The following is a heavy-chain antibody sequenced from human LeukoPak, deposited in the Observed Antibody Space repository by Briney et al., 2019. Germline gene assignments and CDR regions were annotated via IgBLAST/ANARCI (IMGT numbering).Heavy chain of an antibody. J-gene: IGHJ4*02. CDR1: GGTFSSYA. CDR2: IIPIFGTA. Sequence: SVKVSCKASGGTFSSYAISWVRQAPGQGLEWMGGIIPIFGTANYAQKFQGRVTITADESTSTAYMELSSLRSEDTAVYYCARGFGGEGGDYYFDYWGQGTLVTVSS. D-gene: IGHD2-21*01. CDR3: ARGFGGEGGDYYFDY. V-gene: IGHV1-69*13.